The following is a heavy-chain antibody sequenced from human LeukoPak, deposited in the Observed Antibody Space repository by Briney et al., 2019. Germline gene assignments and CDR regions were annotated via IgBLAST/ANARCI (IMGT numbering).Heavy chain of an antibody. CDR3: ARHRAIGVRGVPWVGPNWFDP. CDR1: GGSFSGYY. J-gene: IGHJ5*02. Sequence: SETLSLTCAVYGGSFSGYYWSWIRQPPGKGLEWIGEINHSGSTNYNPSLKSRVTISVDTSKNQFSLKLSSVTAADTAVYYCARHRAIGVRGVPWVGPNWFDPWGQGTLVTVSS. V-gene: IGHV4-34*01. CDR2: INHSGST. D-gene: IGHD3-10*01.